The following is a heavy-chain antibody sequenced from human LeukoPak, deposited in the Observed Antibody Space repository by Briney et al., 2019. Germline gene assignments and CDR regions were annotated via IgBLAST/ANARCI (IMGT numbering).Heavy chain of an antibody. CDR3: ARVAFSGSYNFDY. CDR2: IYYSSST. V-gene: IGHV4-59*01. CDR1: GGSISSYY. J-gene: IGHJ4*02. Sequence: SETLSLTCTASGGSISSYYWSWIRQPPGKGLEWMGYIYYSSSTNYNPSLKSRVPISVATSKSQFSLKLSSATAADTAVYYCARVAFSGSYNFDYWGQGTLVTVSS. D-gene: IGHD1-26*01.